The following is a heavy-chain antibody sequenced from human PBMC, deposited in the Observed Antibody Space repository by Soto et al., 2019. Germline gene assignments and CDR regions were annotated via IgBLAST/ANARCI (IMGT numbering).Heavy chain of an antibody. CDR3: ARGYCRRTSCHFDY. V-gene: IGHV1-2*04. CDR2: INPNSGGT. J-gene: IGHJ4*02. D-gene: IGHD2-2*01. Sequence: ASVKVSCKASGYTFTGQYIHWVRQAPGQGLEWMGWINPNSGGTNYAQKFQGWVTMTRDTSISTAYMELSRLRSDDTAVYYCARGYCRRTSCHFDYWGQGTRVTLSS. CDR1: GYTFTGQY.